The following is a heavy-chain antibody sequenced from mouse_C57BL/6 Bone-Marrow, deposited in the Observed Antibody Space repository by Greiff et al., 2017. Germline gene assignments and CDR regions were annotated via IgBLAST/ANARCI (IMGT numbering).Heavy chain of an antibody. CDR1: GFTFSDYG. V-gene: IGHV5-17*01. D-gene: IGHD2-1*01. CDR2: ISSGSSTI. J-gene: IGHJ4*01. Sequence: EVKLVESGGGLVKPGGSLKLSCAASGFTFSDYGMHWVRQAPEKGLEWVAYISSGSSTIYYADKVKGRFTISRDNAKNTLYLQMTSLRSEDTAVYYCARARVNYYAMDYWGQGTSVTVSS. CDR3: ARARVNYYAMDY.